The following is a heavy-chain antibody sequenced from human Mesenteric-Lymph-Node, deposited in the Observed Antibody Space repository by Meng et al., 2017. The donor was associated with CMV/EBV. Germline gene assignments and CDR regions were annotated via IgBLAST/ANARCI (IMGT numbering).Heavy chain of an antibody. CDR1: GGSIISSSYF. J-gene: IGHJ4*02. D-gene: IGHD6-19*01. Sequence: SGGSIISSSYFWGWIRQPPGKGLDWIGSIFYTGSTYYNPSLKSRATVSVDTSKNQFSLNLSSVSAADTAVYYCARQGGHTSGWYEIDYWGQGTLVTVSS. CDR3: ARQGGHTSGWYEIDY. CDR2: IFYTGST. V-gene: IGHV4-39*01.